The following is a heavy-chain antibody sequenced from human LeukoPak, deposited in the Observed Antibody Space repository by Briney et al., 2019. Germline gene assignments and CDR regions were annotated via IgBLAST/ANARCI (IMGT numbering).Heavy chain of an antibody. CDR1: GFTFSSYS. Sequence: GGSLRLSCAASGFTFSSYSMNWVRQAPGKGLEWVSSISSSSSYIYYADSVKGRFTISRDNAKNSLYLQMNSLRAEDTAVYYCARGVMVRGVIPSQHDAFDIWGQGTMVTVSS. V-gene: IGHV3-21*01. D-gene: IGHD3-10*01. CDR2: ISSSSSYI. CDR3: ARGVMVRGVIPSQHDAFDI. J-gene: IGHJ3*02.